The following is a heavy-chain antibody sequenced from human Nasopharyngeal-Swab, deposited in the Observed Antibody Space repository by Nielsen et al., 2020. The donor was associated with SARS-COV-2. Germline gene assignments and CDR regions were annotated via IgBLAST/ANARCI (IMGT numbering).Heavy chain of an antibody. CDR1: GLTLSGYW. J-gene: IGHJ3*02. V-gene: IGHV3-7*01. CDR2: IKEDGSEK. Sequence: GESLKISCAASGLTLSGYWMSWVRQAPGKGLEWVANIKEDGSEKYYVDSVKGRFTISRDNAENSLYLQMDSLRADDTAVYYCARDPEYSALDIWGQGTMVTVSS. D-gene: IGHD1-14*01. CDR3: ARDPEYSALDI.